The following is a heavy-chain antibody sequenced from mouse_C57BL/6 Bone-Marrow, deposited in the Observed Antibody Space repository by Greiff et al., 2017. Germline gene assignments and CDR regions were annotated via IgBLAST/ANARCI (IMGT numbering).Heavy chain of an antibody. CDR3: FGRYDAMDY. V-gene: IGHV1-81*01. J-gene: IGHJ4*01. CDR1: GYTFTSYG. Sequence: VQGVESGAALARPGASVKLSCKASGYTFTSYGISWVKPRTGQGLEWIGAIYPRSGNTYYHEKFKSKATLTADKSVSTAYMELRSLTSEDSAVYCCFGRYDAMDYWGQGTSVTVSA. CDR2: IYPRSGNT.